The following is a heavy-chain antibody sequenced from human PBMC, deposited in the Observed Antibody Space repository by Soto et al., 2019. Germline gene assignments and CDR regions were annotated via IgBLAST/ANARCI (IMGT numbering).Heavy chain of an antibody. CDR2: INPYSGGA. CDR3: ARVIRGAYYNSPLDT. CDR1: GYTFTGYF. D-gene: IGHD3-10*01. Sequence: QVQLLQSGAEVKKPGASVKVSCKASGYTFTGYFMHWVRQAPGQGLEWMGWINPYSGGADYAHSFQGRVTMTRDTSISTVYMELSRLRFDDTAVYYCARVIRGAYYNSPLDTWGQGTVVTVSS. V-gene: IGHV1-2*07. J-gene: IGHJ5*02.